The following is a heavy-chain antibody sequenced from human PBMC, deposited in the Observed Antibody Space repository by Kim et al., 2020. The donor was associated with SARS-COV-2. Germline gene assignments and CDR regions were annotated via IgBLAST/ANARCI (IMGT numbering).Heavy chain of an antibody. V-gene: IGHV3-49*03. CDR2: IRSKAYGGTT. Sequence: GGSLRLSCTASGFTFGDYAMNWFRQAPGKGLEWVGFIRSKAYGGTTEYAASVKGRFIISRDDSKSIAYLQMNSLKTEDTGVYSCTRGVHWAEDYGMDVWGQGTTVTVSS. J-gene: IGHJ6*02. CDR1: GFTFGDYA. CDR3: TRGVHWAEDYGMDV. D-gene: IGHD1-1*01.